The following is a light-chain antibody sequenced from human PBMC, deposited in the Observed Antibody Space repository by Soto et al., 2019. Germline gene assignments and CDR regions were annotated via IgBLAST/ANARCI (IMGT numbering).Light chain of an antibody. Sequence: DIQMTQPPSTLSATAGDRVTITCRASQSISSWLAWYQHKPGKAPKLLIYDASNLDSGVPSRFSGSGSGTDFTLTISSLQPEDFATYYCQQSYSTSWTFGQGTKVDIK. CDR2: DAS. CDR3: QQSYSTSWT. CDR1: QSISSW. J-gene: IGKJ1*01. V-gene: IGKV1-5*01.